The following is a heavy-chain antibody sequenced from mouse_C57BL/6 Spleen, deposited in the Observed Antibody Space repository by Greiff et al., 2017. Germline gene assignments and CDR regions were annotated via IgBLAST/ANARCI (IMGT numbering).Heavy chain of an antibody. CDR1: GYAFSSYW. Sequence: QVQLQQSVAELVKPGASVKISCKASGYAFSSYWLNWVKQRPGKGLEWIGQIYPGDGDTNYNGKFKGKATLTADKSSRTAYMQLSILTSEDSAIYCCTRSPFISTVVAHFDDWGQGTTLTVSS. CDR2: IYPGDGDT. CDR3: TRSPFISTVVAHFDD. J-gene: IGHJ2*01. D-gene: IGHD1-1*01. V-gene: IGHV1-80*01.